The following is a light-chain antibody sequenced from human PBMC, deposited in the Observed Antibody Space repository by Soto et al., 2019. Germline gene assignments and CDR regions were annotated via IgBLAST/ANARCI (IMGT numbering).Light chain of an antibody. CDR3: QQYNKWPPVT. J-gene: IGKJ5*01. CDR2: DTS. CDR1: QSVSIK. V-gene: IGKV3-15*01. Sequence: EVVLTQSPATLSVSPGERATLSCRASQSVSIKLAWYQQKPGQAPRLHIYDTSTRATGIPARVSGSGSVTEFTLTISSLRSEDFVVYYCQQYNKWPPVTFGQGTRREIK.